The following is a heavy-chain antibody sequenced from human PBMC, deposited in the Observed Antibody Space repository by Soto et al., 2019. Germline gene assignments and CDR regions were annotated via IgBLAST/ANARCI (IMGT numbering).Heavy chain of an antibody. CDR3: ARHHVRGRTIAGAAEF. Sequence: RSLTCAVYGGSLSGYYWSWIRQPPGKALEWIGEINYSGNTNYNPSLKSRVTISVDTSKNQLFLNLTSVTAADTAMYYCARHHVRGRTIAGAAEFWGQGTLVTVSS. J-gene: IGHJ4*02. D-gene: IGHD1-26*01. V-gene: IGHV4-34*01. CDR1: GGSLSGYY. CDR2: INYSGNT.